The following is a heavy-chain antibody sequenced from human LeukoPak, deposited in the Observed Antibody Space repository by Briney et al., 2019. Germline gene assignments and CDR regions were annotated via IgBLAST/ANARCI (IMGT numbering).Heavy chain of an antibody. J-gene: IGHJ4*02. D-gene: IGHD3-10*01. CDR3: ASSPGPYYYGRD. V-gene: IGHV4-34*01. CDR1: GGSFSGYY. CDR2: INHSGST. Sequence: SETLSLTCAVYGGSFSGYYWSWIRQPPGKGLEWIGEINHSGSTNYNPSLKSRVTISVDTSKNQFSLKLSSVTAADTAVYYCASSPGPYYYGRDWGQGTLVTVSS.